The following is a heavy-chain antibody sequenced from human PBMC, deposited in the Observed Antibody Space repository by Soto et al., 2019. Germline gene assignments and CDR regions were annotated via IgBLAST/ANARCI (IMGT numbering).Heavy chain of an antibody. CDR3: ARVYYYDSSGSDPGDY. D-gene: IGHD3-22*01. CDR2: INPSGGST. Sequence: ASVKVSFKASGYTFTSYYMHWLRQAPGQGLEWMGIINPSGGSTSYAQKFQGRVTMTRDTSTSTVYMELSSLRSEDTAVYYCARVYYYDSSGSDPGDYWGQGTLVTVSS. CDR1: GYTFTSYY. J-gene: IGHJ4*02. V-gene: IGHV1-46*01.